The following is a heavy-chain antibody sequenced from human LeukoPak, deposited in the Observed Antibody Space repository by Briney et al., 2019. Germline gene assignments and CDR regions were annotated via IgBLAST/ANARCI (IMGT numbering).Heavy chain of an antibody. V-gene: IGHV3-15*01. Sequence: GGSLRLSWEASGFSFSDAWMTWVRQAPGKGLEWVGRIKSKTHGGTTDYAAPVKGRFTISRDDSKNTLYLQMNSLKTEDTAVYYCITAEYSGYDGVYDIWGQGTMVTVSS. J-gene: IGHJ3*02. CDR2: IKSKTHGGTT. CDR1: GFSFSDAW. D-gene: IGHD5-12*01. CDR3: ITAEYSGYDGVYDI.